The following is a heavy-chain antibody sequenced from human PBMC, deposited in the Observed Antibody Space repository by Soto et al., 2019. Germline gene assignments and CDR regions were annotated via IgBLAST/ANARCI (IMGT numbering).Heavy chain of an antibody. D-gene: IGHD2-21*02. Sequence: GGSLRLSCAASGFTFSSYSMNWVRQAPGKGLEWVSYISSSSSTIYYADSVKGRFTISRDNAKNSLYLQMNSLRDEDTAVYYCARDVGEHIVVVTADYGMDVWGQGTTVTVSS. CDR2: ISSSSSTI. CDR1: GFTFSSYS. CDR3: ARDVGEHIVVVTADYGMDV. J-gene: IGHJ6*02. V-gene: IGHV3-48*02.